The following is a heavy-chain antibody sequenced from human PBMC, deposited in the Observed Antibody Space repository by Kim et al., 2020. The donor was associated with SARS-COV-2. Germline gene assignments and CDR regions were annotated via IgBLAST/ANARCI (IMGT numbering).Heavy chain of an antibody. CDR1: GFTFSTYS. V-gene: IGHV3-48*02. Sequence: GGSLRLSCAASGFTFSTYSMNWVRRAPGKGLEWISFISGSSLTIYYADSVKGRFTISRDNAKNSLYLQMNSLRDEDTAVYYCARDWWLPLDYWGQGTLVT. D-gene: IGHD5-12*01. CDR2: ISGSSLTI. CDR3: ARDWWLPLDY. J-gene: IGHJ4*02.